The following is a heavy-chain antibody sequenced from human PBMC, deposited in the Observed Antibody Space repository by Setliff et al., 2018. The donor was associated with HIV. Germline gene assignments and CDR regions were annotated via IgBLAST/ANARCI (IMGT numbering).Heavy chain of an antibody. D-gene: IGHD3-16*02. CDR2: IYYSGNT. V-gene: IGHV4-39*01. CDR3: ARRVILSYGYYFDY. J-gene: IGHJ4*02. Sequence: SETLSLTCTISGDSISSSSYSWGWIRQPPGKGLEWIGSIYYSGNTYYNPSLKSRVTISVDTSKNQFSLKLSSVTAADTAVYHCARRVILSYGYYFDYWGQGTLVTVSS. CDR1: GDSISSSSYS.